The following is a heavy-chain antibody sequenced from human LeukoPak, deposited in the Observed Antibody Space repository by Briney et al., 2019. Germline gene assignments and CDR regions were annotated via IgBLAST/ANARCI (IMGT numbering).Heavy chain of an antibody. V-gene: IGHV3-48*03. CDR3: AEGGDGYKFDY. J-gene: IGHJ4*02. Sequence: GGSLRLSCAASGFTFSSYEMNWVRQAPGKGLEWVSYISSSGSTIYYADSVKGRFTISRDNAKNSLYLQMNSLRAEDTAVYYCAEGGDGYKFDYWGQGTLVTVSS. CDR1: GFTFSSYE. CDR2: ISSSGSTI. D-gene: IGHD5-24*01.